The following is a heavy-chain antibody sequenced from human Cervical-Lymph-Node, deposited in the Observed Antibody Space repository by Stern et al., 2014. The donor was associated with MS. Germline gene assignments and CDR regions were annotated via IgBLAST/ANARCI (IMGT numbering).Heavy chain of an antibody. D-gene: IGHD1-26*01. V-gene: IGHV1-69*09. CDR3: AREWEL. CDR2: TIPKFGIT. CDR1: GGTFSEFV. Sequence: QVQLVQSGAEVKKPGSSVKISCKASGGTFSEFVFTWVRQAPGEGLEWMGRTIPKFGITNYAKKFQGRLTITADNSTSTTYLELSSMRFDDTAVYYCAREWELWGQGTLATVSS. J-gene: IGHJ4*02.